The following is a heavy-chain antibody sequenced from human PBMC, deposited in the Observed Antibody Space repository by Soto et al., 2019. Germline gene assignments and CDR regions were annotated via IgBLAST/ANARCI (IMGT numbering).Heavy chain of an antibody. CDR1: GGTFSRYA. J-gene: IGHJ6*02. CDR2: IIPVFGKA. CDR3: ARVEWELQSRNYGMDV. D-gene: IGHD1-26*01. Sequence: QVQLVQSGAEVKKPGSSVKVSCKASGGTFSRYAISWVRQAPGQGLEWMGGIIPVFGKANYAQKFQGRVTITADESTSTAYMELSSLRSEDTAVYYCARVEWELQSRNYGMDVWGQGTTVTVSS. V-gene: IGHV1-69*01.